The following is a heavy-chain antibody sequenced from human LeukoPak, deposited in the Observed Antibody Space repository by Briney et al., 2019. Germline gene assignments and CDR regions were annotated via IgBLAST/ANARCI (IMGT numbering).Heavy chain of an antibody. Sequence: SETLSLTCTVSGYSITNAYYWGWIRQPPGKGLEWIGSIYHSGSTYYNPSLKSRVTISVDTSKNQFSLKLSSVTAADTAVYYCARVPTVTFFDYWGQGTLVTVSS. J-gene: IGHJ4*02. CDR3: ARVPTVTFFDY. D-gene: IGHD4-17*01. CDR1: GYSITNAYY. V-gene: IGHV4-38-2*02. CDR2: IYHSGST.